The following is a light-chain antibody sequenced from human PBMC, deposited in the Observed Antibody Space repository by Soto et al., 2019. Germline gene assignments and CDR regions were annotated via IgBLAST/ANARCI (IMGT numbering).Light chain of an antibody. CDR3: QQYYSTPPT. J-gene: IGKJ2*01. V-gene: IGKV4-1*01. CDR1: QSVLSSSNNQNY. CDR2: WAS. Sequence: DIVMTQSPDSLAVSLGESATINCKSSQSVLSSSNNQNYLAWYQQKPGQPPKLLIYWASTRESGVPDRFSGSGSGTEFTLTISSLQAEDVAVYYCQQYYSTPPTFGQGTKLEIK.